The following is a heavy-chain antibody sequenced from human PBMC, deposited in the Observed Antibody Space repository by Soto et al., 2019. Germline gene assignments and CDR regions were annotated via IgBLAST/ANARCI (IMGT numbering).Heavy chain of an antibody. D-gene: IGHD6-25*01. Sequence: EVQLVESGGGLVQPGGSLRLSCAASGFTFSAYEVNWVRQAPGKGLEWVSYISGSGSTIFYADSVKGRFTISRDNAKNSVYLQMNSLRVEDTAVYYGARARLSRGAENGFDPWGQGTLVTVSS. CDR3: ARARLSRGAENGFDP. CDR1: GFTFSAYE. CDR2: ISGSGSTI. J-gene: IGHJ5*02. V-gene: IGHV3-48*03.